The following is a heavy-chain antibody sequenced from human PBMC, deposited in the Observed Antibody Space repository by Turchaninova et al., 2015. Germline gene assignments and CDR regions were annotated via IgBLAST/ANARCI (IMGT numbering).Heavy chain of an antibody. D-gene: IGHD6-19*01. V-gene: IGHV3-74*01. CDR3: ARVGWGSAGAFDI. CDR1: GFTFSIYW. Sequence: EVQLVESGGGLVQPGGSVRLSCAASGFTFSIYWMHWFRQSPGKGPVGVTRFNRDGSSTNYPDSVKGRFTLSRDNAKNTLYLQMNSLRAEDTAVYYCARVGWGSAGAFDIWGQGTMVTVSS. J-gene: IGHJ3*02. CDR2: FNRDGSST.